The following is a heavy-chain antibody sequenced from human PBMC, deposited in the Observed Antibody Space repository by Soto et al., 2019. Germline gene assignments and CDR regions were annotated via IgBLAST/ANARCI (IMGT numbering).Heavy chain of an antibody. J-gene: IGHJ3*02. V-gene: IGHV1-69*13. Sequence: ASVKVSCKASGGTFSSYAISWVRQAPGQGLEWMGGIIPIFGTANYAQKFQGRVTITADESTSTAYMELSSLRSEDTAVYYCARSIAPGYYDILTGYSRSTDAFDIWGQGTMVTVSS. CDR3: ARSIAPGYYDILTGYSRSTDAFDI. CDR2: IIPIFGTA. CDR1: GGTFSSYA. D-gene: IGHD3-9*01.